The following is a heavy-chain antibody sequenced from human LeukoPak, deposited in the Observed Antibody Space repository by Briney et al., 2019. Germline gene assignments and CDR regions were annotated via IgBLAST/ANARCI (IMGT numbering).Heavy chain of an antibody. Sequence: GGSLRLSCAPSGFTFSSYWMNWVRQAPGKGLVWVSRIASDGSSTTYADSVKGRFSISRDNAKNTLYLQMNSLRVEDTAVYYCARGRPHGNDYWGQGTLVTVSS. J-gene: IGHJ4*02. CDR3: ARGRPHGNDY. CDR1: GFTFSSYW. CDR2: IASDGSST. V-gene: IGHV3-74*01. D-gene: IGHD4-23*01.